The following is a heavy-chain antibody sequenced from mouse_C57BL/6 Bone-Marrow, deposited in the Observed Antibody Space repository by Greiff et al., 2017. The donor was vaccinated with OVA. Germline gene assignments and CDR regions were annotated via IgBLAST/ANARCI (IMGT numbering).Heavy chain of an antibody. V-gene: IGHV1-55*01. CDR2: IYPGSGST. CDR1: GYTFTSYW. Sequence: QVHVKQPGAELVKPGASVKMSCKASGYTFTSYWITWVKQRPGQGLEWIGDIYPGSGSTNYNEKFKSKATLTVDTSSSTAYMQLSSLTSEDSAVYYCARRYVYYFDYWGQGTTLTVSS. CDR3: ARRYVYYFDY. J-gene: IGHJ2*01.